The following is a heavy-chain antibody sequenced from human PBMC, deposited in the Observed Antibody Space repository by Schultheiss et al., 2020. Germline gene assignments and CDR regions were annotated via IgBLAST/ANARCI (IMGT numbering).Heavy chain of an antibody. CDR1: GYTFTNYA. D-gene: IGHD2-15*01. J-gene: IGHJ5*02. Sequence: ASVKVSCKASGYTFTNYAMHWVRQAPGQRLEWMGWINAGNGNTKYSQKFQGRVTITRDTSASTAYMELSSLRSEDTAVYYCARGAIVEGNWFNPWGQGTLVTVSS. V-gene: IGHV1-3*01. CDR3: ARGAIVEGNWFNP. CDR2: INAGNGNT.